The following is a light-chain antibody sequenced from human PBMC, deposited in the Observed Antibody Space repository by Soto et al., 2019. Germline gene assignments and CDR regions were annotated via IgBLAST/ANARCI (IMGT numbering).Light chain of an antibody. V-gene: IGKV3-20*01. J-gene: IGKJ1*01. CDR1: QSVSSN. CDR3: QQYGSSPTT. CDR2: GAS. Sequence: IVLTQSPGTLSLSPGDRATLSCRASQSVSSNLAWYQQKPGQAPRLLIYGASSRATGIPDRFSGSGSGTDFTLTISRLEPEDFAVYYCQQYGSSPTTFGQGTKVDIK.